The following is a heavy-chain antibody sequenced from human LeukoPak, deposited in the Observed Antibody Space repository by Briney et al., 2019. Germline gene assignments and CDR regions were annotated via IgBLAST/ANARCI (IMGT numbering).Heavy chain of an antibody. CDR3: ARVFRGAVTSNWFDP. D-gene: IGHD4-17*01. CDR2: ISDSGST. CDR1: GGSINGYY. V-gene: IGHV4-59*01. Sequence: SETLSLTCTVSGGSINGYYWTWIRQPPGKGLEWIGYISDSGSTNCSPSLKSRVTMSVDSSNTEFSLRLNSVTAADTAVYYCARVFRGAVTSNWFDPWGQGTLVTVSS. J-gene: IGHJ5*02.